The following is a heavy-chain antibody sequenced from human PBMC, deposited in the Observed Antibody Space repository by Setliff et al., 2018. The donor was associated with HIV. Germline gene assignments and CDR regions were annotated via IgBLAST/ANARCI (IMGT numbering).Heavy chain of an antibody. CDR3: TRKKTGQFGAFNM. CDR1: GDSFGGSY. J-gene: IGHJ3*02. D-gene: IGHD7-27*01. V-gene: IGHV4-34*01. CDR2: VNHNGGT. Sequence: PSETLSLTCAVYGDSFGGSYWSWIRQSPGTGLEWIGEVNHNGGTNYNPSLKSRVVVSVDRSKNQFSLKLISVTAADTAVYYCTRKKTGQFGAFNMWGRGTLVT.